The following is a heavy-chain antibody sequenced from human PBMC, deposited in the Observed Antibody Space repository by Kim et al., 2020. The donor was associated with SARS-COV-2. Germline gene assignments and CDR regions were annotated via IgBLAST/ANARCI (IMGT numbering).Heavy chain of an antibody. CDR3: ANARTDYDILTGHLGMSYYYHGMDV. Sequence: GGSLRLSCAASGFTFSSYAMSWVRQAPGKGLEWVSGISGSGGSTYYADSVKGRFTISRDNSKNTLYLQMNSLRAEDTAVYYCANARTDYDILTGHLGMSYYYHGMDVWGQGTTVTVSS. CDR1: GFTFSSYA. D-gene: IGHD3-9*01. V-gene: IGHV3-23*01. CDR2: ISGSGGST. J-gene: IGHJ6*02.